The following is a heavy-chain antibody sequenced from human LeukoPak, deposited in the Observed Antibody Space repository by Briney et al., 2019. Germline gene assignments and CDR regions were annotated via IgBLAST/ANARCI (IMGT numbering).Heavy chain of an antibody. D-gene: IGHD6-13*01. V-gene: IGHV1-69*13. CDR3: PRDGLGYSSSWYPGYTNWFDP. J-gene: IGHJ5*02. Sequence: ASVKVSCKASGGTFSSYAISWVRQAPGQGLEWMGGIIPIFGTANYAQKFQGRVTITADESTSTAYMELSSLRSEDTAVYYCPRDGLGYSSSWYPGYTNWFDPWGQGTLVTVSS. CDR2: IIPIFGTA. CDR1: GGTFSSYA.